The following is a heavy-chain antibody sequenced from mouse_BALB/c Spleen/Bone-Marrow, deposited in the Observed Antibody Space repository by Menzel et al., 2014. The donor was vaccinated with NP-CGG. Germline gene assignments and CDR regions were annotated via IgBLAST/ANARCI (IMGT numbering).Heavy chain of an antibody. J-gene: IGHJ1*01. Sequence: EVMLVESGGGLVQPGVSLKVSCAASGFDFSRFWMSWVRQAPGKGLEWIGEINPDSSTINYTPSLKDKFIISRDSANNTLYLQMSKMRSEETTLYFCARRSRSSYRYGYLEVWGPGTT. D-gene: IGHD1-1*01. CDR2: INPDSSTI. CDR3: ARRSRSSYRYGYLEV. V-gene: IGHV4-1*02. CDR1: GFDFSRFW.